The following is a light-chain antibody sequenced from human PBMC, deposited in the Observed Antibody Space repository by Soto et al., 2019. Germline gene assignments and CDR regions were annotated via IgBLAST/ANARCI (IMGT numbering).Light chain of an antibody. V-gene: IGKV3-11*01. Sequence: ENVLTQSPATLSLSPGERATLSCRASQSVSTDLAWYQQKPGQAPRLLIYDTSNRATGIPARFSGSGSGTDFTLTISSLEPEDFAVYYCQQRSNWPPMWTCGQGTKVEIK. CDR2: DTS. J-gene: IGKJ1*01. CDR1: QSVSTD. CDR3: QQRSNWPPMWT.